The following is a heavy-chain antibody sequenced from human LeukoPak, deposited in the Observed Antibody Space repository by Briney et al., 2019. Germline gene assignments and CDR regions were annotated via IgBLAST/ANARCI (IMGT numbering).Heavy chain of an antibody. CDR3: ARDSPAY. CDR1: GFTFSSYA. J-gene: IGHJ4*02. V-gene: IGHV3-30*04. Sequence: GGSLRLSCAASGFTFSSYAMHGVRQAPGKGLEWVAVISYDGSNKYYADSVKGRFTISRDNSKNTLYLQMNSLRAEDTAVYYCARDSPAYWGQGTLVTVSS. CDR2: ISYDGSNK.